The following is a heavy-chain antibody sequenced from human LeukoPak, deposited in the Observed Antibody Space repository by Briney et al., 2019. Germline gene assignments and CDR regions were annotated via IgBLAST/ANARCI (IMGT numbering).Heavy chain of an antibody. V-gene: IGHV1-69*04. D-gene: IGHD6-19*01. CDR1: GGTFSSYA. J-gene: IGHJ6*02. CDR3: ARDHSSGWYDYYYYGMDV. Sequence: SVKVSCKASGGTFSSYAISWVRQAPGQGLEWMGRTIPILGIANYAQKFQGRVTITADKSTSTAYMELSSLRSEDTAVYYCARDHSSGWYDYYYYGMDVWGQGTTVTVSS. CDR2: TIPILGIA.